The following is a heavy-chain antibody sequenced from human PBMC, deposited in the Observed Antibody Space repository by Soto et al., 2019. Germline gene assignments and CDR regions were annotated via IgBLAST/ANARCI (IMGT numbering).Heavy chain of an antibody. CDR2: ISSSSSYT. CDR3: AGDRYCSSTSCYFRSESRGYYSYYGMDV. CDR1: GFTFSDYY. Sequence: GGSLRLSCAASGFTFSDYYMSWIRQAPGRGLEWVSYISSSSSYTNYADSVKGRFTISRDNAKNSLYLQMNSLRAEDTAVYYCAGDRYCSSTSCYFRSESRGYYSYYGMDVWGQGTSVTVSS. D-gene: IGHD2-2*01. J-gene: IGHJ6*02. V-gene: IGHV3-11*05.